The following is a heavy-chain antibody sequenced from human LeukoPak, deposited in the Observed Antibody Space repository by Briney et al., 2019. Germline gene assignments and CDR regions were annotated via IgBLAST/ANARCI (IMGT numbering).Heavy chain of an antibody. CDR2: ICTSGST. V-gene: IGHV4-61*02. J-gene: IGHJ4*02. CDR3: ARHSEITIFGVVPPDY. D-gene: IGHD3-3*01. Sequence: PSQTLSLTCTVSGGSISSGSYYWSWIRQPAGKGLEWIGRICTSGSTNYNPSLKSRVTISVDTSKNQFSLKLSSVTAADTAVYYCARHSEITIFGVVPPDYWGQGTLVTVSS. CDR1: GGSISSGSYY.